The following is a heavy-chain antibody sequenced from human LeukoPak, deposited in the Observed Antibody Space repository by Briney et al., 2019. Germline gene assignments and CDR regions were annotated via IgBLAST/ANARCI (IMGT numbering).Heavy chain of an antibody. V-gene: IGHV3-73*01. D-gene: IGHD6-13*01. CDR2: IRSKANSYAT. Sequence: GSLRLSCAASGFTFSGSAMHWVRQASGKGLEWVGRIRSKANSYATAYAASVKGRFTISRDDSKNTAYLQMNSLKTEDTAVYYCTTRPIAAAGTRERYYYYMDVWGKGTTVTISS. CDR3: TTRPIAAAGTRERYYYYMDV. CDR1: GFTFSGSA. J-gene: IGHJ6*03.